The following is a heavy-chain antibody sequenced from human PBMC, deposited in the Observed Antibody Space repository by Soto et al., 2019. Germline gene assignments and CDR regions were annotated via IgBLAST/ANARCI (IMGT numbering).Heavy chain of an antibody. J-gene: IGHJ4*02. CDR3: ARDLAKAGGRPGFDY. CDR1: GYTFTVYC. D-gene: IGHD1-26*01. V-gene: IGHV1-2*02. CDR2: INPKSGGT. Sequence: ASVKVSCKASGYTFTVYCMHWVRQAPGQGLEWMGWINPKSGGTMYPQKFQGRVTMTWDTSISTAYLALTRLRSDDTAVYYCARDLAKAGGRPGFDYWGQGTLVPVSS.